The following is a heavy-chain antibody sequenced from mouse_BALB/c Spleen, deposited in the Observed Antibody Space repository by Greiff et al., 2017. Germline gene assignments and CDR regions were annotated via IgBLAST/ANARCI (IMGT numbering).Heavy chain of an antibody. Sequence: VQLQQSGPGLVKPSQSLSLTCSVTGYSFTSGYFWYWIRQFPGNKLEWMGYISYDGSNNYNPSLKNRISITRDTSKNQFFLKLNSVTTEDTATYYCARGDYGSSKGWFAYWGQGTLVTVSA. J-gene: IGHJ3*01. CDR3: ARGDYGSSKGWFAY. V-gene: IGHV3-6*01. CDR1: GYSFTSGYF. D-gene: IGHD1-1*01. CDR2: ISYDGSN.